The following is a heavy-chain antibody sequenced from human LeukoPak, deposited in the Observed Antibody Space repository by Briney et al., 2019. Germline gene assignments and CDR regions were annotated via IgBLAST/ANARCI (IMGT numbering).Heavy chain of an antibody. J-gene: IGHJ6*02. Sequence: SETLSLTCTVSGGSISSYYWSWNRQPPGKGLEWIGYIYYSGGTNYNPSLKSRVTISVDTSKNQFSLKLSSVTAADTAVYYCARHIVVVPAAIVDGMDVWGQGTTVTVSS. V-gene: IGHV4-59*08. CDR2: IYYSGGT. CDR3: ARHIVVVPAAIVDGMDV. D-gene: IGHD2-2*01. CDR1: GGSISSYY.